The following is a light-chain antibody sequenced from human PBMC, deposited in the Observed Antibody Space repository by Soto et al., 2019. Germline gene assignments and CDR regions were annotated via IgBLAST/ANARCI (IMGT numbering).Light chain of an antibody. V-gene: IGLV7-43*01. CDR2: RTS. CDR3: VLLYGGAWV. CDR1: TVAVTSDYY. J-gene: IGLJ3*02. Sequence: QAVVTQEPSLTVSPGGTVTLTCALTTVAVTSDYYPNWFQRKPGQALRTLIYRTSNKHSWTPARFSDSLLGGKAALTLSGVQPEDEADYYCVLLYGGAWVFGGGTKVTVL.